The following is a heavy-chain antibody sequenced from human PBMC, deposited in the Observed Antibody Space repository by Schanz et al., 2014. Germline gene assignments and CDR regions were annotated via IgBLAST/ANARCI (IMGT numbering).Heavy chain of an antibody. CDR1: GDSISSYS. V-gene: IGHV4-4*07. J-gene: IGHJ4*02. CDR2: IYTSGAT. Sequence: QVQLQESGPGLVKPSETLSLTCTVSGDSISSYSWSWIRRPAGKGLEWIGRIYTSGATNYNPSRKSRHTRTVDTSKNQVPQRRRSVTAADTAVYYCARGNDIQVWSLDYWGQGTLVTVSS. D-gene: IGHD5-18*01. CDR3: ARGNDIQVWSLDY.